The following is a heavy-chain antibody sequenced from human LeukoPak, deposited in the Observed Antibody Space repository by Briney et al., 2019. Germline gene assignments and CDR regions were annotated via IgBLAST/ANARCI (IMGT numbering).Heavy chain of an antibody. D-gene: IGHD3-10*01. V-gene: IGHV3-7*03. CDR2: IKQDGSEK. J-gene: IGHJ3*02. CDR3: AKDHGWFGVSDAFDI. Sequence: PGGSLRLSCAASGFIFSTYWMSWVRQAPGKGLEWVANIKQDGSEKYYVDSVKGRFTISRDNAKNSLYLQMNSLRAEDTALYYCAKDHGWFGVSDAFDIWGQGTMVTVSS. CDR1: GFIFSTYW.